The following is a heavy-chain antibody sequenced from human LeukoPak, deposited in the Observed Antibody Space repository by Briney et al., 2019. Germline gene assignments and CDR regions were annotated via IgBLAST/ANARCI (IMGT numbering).Heavy chain of an antibody. J-gene: IGHJ4*02. V-gene: IGHV3-48*02. CDR3: VRDPDALDY. CDR2: IRSTGSPI. Sequence: GGSLRLSCAASGFSLNSYSMNWVRQAPGKGLEWVAYIRSTGSPIYYADSVKGRFTISRNTARNSLYLQMNSLGDEDTAVYYCVRDPDALDYWGQGTLVTVSS. CDR1: GFSLNSYS.